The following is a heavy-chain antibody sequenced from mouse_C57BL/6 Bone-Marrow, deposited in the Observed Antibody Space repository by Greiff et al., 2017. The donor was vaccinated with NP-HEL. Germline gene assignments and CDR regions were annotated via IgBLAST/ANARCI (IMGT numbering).Heavy chain of an antibody. D-gene: IGHD2-1*01. J-gene: IGHJ3*01. CDR2: IRLKSDNYAT. CDR1: GFTFSNYW. Sequence: EVKLVESGGGLVQPGGSMKLSCVASGFTFSNYWMNWVRQSPEKGLEWVAQIRLKSDNYATHYAESVKGRFTSSIYVSKSSVYLQMNNLRAEHTGIYYCTAVSYYHKWGFAYWGQGTLVTVSA. CDR3: TAVSYYHKWGFAY. V-gene: IGHV6-3*01.